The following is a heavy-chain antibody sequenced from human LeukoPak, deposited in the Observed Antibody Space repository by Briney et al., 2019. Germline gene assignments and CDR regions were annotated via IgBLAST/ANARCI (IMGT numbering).Heavy chain of an antibody. CDR1: GGSISSYY. J-gene: IGHJ3*02. CDR3: ARDKGCSGGSCYSDDAFDI. V-gene: IGHV4-59*01. D-gene: IGHD2-15*01. Sequence: SETLSLTCTGSGGSISSYYWSWIRQPPGKGLEWIGYIYYSGSTNYNPSLKSRVTISVDTSKNQFSLRLSSVTAADTAVYYCARDKGCSGGSCYSDDAFDIWGQGTMVTVSS. CDR2: IYYSGST.